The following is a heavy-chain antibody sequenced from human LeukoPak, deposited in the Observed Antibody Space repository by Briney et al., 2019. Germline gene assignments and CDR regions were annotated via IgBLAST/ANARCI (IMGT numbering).Heavy chain of an antibody. J-gene: IGHJ5*02. Sequence: GGPLRLSCAASGFTFSSYWMHWVRQAPGKGLVWVSRINTDGSSTSYADSVKGRFTIPRDNAKNTLYLQMNSLRAEDTAVYYCARAKLERRYNWFDPWGQGTLVTVSS. CDR2: INTDGSST. V-gene: IGHV3-74*01. CDR3: ARAKLERRYNWFDP. D-gene: IGHD1-1*01. CDR1: GFTFSSYW.